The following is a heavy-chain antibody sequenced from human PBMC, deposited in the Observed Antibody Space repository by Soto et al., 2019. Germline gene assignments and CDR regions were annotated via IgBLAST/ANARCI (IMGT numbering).Heavy chain of an antibody. Sequence: AGSLRLYCPSSGFNLGYYAMFWSRQARGKGLEWVGCIFVAGGSKNYADCVKGRVTITRDNSTYTVFLQMDSLRVEDTAMYFCAQDLIRGDGYEDPCYWGQLILVSVAS. J-gene: IGHJ4*02. CDR3: AQDLIRGDGYEDPCY. D-gene: IGHD3-10*01. V-gene: IGHV3-23*01. CDR1: GFNLGYYA. CDR2: IFVAGGSK.